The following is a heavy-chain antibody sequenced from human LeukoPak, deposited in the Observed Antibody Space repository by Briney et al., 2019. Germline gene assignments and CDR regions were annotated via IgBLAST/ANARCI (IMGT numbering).Heavy chain of an antibody. Sequence: PSQTLSLTCTVSGGSMSSGGYYWSWIRQHPGKGLEWIGYIYYSGSTYYNPSLKSRVTISVDTSKNQFSLKLSSVTAADTAVYYCARDRYYYDSSGYYDAFDIWGQGAMVTVSS. CDR2: IYYSGST. J-gene: IGHJ3*02. CDR1: GGSMSSGGYY. D-gene: IGHD3-22*01. V-gene: IGHV4-31*03. CDR3: ARDRYYYDSSGYYDAFDI.